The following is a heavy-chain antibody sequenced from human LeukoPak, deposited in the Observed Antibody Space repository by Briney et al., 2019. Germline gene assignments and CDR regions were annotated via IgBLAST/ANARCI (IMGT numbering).Heavy chain of an antibody. J-gene: IGHJ5*02. CDR3: AKDWAMTSGWYGNWFDP. D-gene: IGHD6-19*01. V-gene: IGHV3-30*02. CDR1: GFTFSSYG. Sequence: GGSLRLSCAASGFTFSSYGMHWVRQAPGKGLEWVAFIRYDGSNKYYADSVKGRFTISRDNSKNTLYLQMNSLRAEDTAVYYCAKDWAMTSGWYGNWFDPWGQGTLVTVSS. CDR2: IRYDGSNK.